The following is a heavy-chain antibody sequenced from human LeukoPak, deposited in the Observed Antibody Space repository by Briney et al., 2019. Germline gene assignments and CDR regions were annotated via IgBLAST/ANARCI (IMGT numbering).Heavy chain of an antibody. D-gene: IGHD3-10*01. CDR1: GYTFTGYY. CDR3: ARGEAYGPGGGDVFDI. J-gene: IGHJ3*02. CDR2: INPSSGGT. V-gene: IGHV1-2*02. Sequence: ASVKVSCKASGYTFTGYYMHWVRQAPGQGLEWMGWINPSSGGTNYAQKFQGRVTMTRDTSISTAYMELSRLRSDDTAVYYCARGEAYGPGGGDVFDIWGQGTMVTVSS.